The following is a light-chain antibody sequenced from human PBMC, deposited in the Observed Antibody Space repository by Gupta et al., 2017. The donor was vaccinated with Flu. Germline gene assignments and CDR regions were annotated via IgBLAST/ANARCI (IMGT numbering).Light chain of an antibody. V-gene: IGLV1-40*01. CDR1: TANKGAGDD. CDR2: VDT. J-gene: IGLJ3*02. CDR3: QSDDNILSSWV. Sequence: VRSSGTVGTANKGAGDDLHWYQRPTAPAPKLLFHVDTSRHSAVPARFSASKSGTSAAMAITWLQAEDDADYYCQSDDNILSSWVFGGGTKLTVL.